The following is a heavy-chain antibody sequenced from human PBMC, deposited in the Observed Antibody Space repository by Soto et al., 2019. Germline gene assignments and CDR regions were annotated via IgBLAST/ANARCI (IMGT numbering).Heavy chain of an antibody. D-gene: IGHD3-10*01. J-gene: IGHJ6*02. Sequence: SETLSLTCTVSGGSISSGGYYWSWIRQHPGKGLEWIGYIYYSGSTYYNPSLKSRVTISVDTSKNQFSLKLSSVTAADTAVYYCVRDSTYYYGSGSAPGGMDVWGQGTTVTVSS. CDR1: GGSISSGGYY. CDR3: VRDSTYYYGSGSAPGGMDV. V-gene: IGHV4-31*03. CDR2: IYYSGST.